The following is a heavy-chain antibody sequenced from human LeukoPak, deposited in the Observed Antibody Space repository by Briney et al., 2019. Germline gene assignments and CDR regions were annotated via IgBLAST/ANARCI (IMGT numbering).Heavy chain of an antibody. V-gene: IGHV1-2*02. J-gene: IGHJ4*02. Sequence: ASVKVSCKASGYTFTGCYMHWVRQAPGQGLEWMGWINPNSGDTKYAQKLQGRVTMTTDTSTSTAYMELRSLRSDDTAVYYCARDKALVAAPGDYWGQGTLVTVSS. CDR1: GYTFTGCY. CDR2: INPNSGDT. D-gene: IGHD3-10*01. CDR3: ARDKALVAAPGDY.